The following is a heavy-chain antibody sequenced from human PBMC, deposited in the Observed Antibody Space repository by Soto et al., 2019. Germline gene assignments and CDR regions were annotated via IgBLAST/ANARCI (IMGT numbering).Heavy chain of an antibody. CDR1: TGSMRTYY. J-gene: IGHJ4*02. CDR2: ISHTGKT. V-gene: IGHV4-59*01. D-gene: IGHD4-17*01. Sequence: TLSLTCSVSTGSMRTYYWTWIRQSPGKGLEWIGQISHTGKTKYNPSLESRVTISVDTSRKQFSLKLTSVTAADTALYYCARDDTTGLFDFWGQGTLVTVSS. CDR3: ARDDTTGLFDF.